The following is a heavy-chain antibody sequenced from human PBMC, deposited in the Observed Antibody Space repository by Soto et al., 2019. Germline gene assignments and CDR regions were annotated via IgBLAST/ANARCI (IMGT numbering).Heavy chain of an antibody. V-gene: IGHV5-51*01. CDR3: ARGYYYFYGVDV. J-gene: IGHJ6*02. CDR1: GYTFASYW. D-gene: IGHD3-10*01. CDR2: IHPADSET. Sequence: PGESLKISCKGSGYTFASYWVVWVRQLPGKGLEWMGIIHPADSETRYSPSFQGQVTMSADKSISTAYLQWSSLKASDTAIYYCARGYYYFYGVDVWGQGTSVTVSS.